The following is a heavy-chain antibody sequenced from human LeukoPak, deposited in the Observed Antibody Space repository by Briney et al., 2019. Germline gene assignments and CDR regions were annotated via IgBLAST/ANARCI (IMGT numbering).Heavy chain of an antibody. J-gene: IGHJ4*02. V-gene: IGHV3-30*04. CDR1: GFTFSSYA. Sequence: GGSLRLSCAASGFTFSSYAMSWVRQAPGKGLEWVAVISYDGRNQDYADSVKGRFTISRDNSQNTLYLQVNSLRTEDTAVYFCARTGDYGSGSFRWRHFDYWGQGTLVTVSS. CDR2: ISYDGRNQ. D-gene: IGHD3-10*01. CDR3: ARTGDYGSGSFRWRHFDY.